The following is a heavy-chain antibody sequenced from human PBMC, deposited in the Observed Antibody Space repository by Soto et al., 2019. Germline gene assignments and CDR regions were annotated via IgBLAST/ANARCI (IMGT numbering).Heavy chain of an antibody. D-gene: IGHD6-13*01. CDR1: GGSISSYY. J-gene: IGHJ4*02. CDR2: IYYSGST. Sequence: SETLSLTCTVSGGSISSYYWSWIRQPPGKGLEWIGYIYYSGSTNYNPSLKSRVTISVDTSKNQFSLKLSSVTAADTAVYYCARDRPSGMAAAENYFDYWGQGTLVTVSS. CDR3: ARDRPSGMAAAENYFDY. V-gene: IGHV4-59*01.